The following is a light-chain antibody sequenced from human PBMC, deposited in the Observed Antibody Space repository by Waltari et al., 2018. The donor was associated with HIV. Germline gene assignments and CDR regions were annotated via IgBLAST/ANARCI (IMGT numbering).Light chain of an antibody. J-gene: IGLJ2*01. CDR2: DVT. V-gene: IGLV2-14*03. CDR1: SSDIGSFDS. Sequence: SALTQPASVSGSPGQSITISCLGASSDIGSFDSVSWYQQHPDKAPKLILYDVTYRPSVVSGRFSGSRSGSMASLTISGLQSEDDADYFCCSYSDSGTILVGGGTRVTVL. CDR3: CSYSDSGTIL.